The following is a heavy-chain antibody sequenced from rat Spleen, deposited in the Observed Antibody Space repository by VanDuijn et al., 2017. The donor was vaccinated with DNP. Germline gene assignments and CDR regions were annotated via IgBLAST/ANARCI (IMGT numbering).Heavy chain of an antibody. D-gene: IGHD1-9*01. CDR2: ISYDGDST. V-gene: IGHV5-20*01. CDR3: ARHTTGIMDA. J-gene: IGHJ4*01. CDR1: GFTFSDYY. Sequence: EVQLVESGGGLVQPGRSLKLSCAASGFTFSDYYLAWVRQDPTKGLEWVAYISYDGDSTYSGDSVKGRFTISRDNAKSSLYLQMDSLRSEDTATYYCARHTTGIMDAWGQGTSVTVSS.